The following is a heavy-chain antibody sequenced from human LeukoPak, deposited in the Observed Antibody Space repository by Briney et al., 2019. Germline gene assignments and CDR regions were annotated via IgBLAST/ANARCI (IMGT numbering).Heavy chain of an antibody. Sequence: GSLRLSCVASGLTVSSYIMNWVRQAPGKGLEWVSYISSSSSTIYYADSVKGRFTISRDNAKNSLDLQMNSLRDEDTAVYYCARARASGRSGFDYWGQGTLVTVSS. CDR3: ARARASGRSGFDY. V-gene: IGHV3-48*02. CDR2: ISSSSSTI. J-gene: IGHJ4*02. CDR1: GLTVSSYI. D-gene: IGHD2-15*01.